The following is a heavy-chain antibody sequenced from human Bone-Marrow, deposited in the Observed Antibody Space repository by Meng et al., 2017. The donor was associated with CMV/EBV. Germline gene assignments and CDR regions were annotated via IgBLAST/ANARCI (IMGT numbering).Heavy chain of an antibody. CDR1: GFSLSTSGVG. V-gene: IGHV2-5*02. D-gene: IGHD5-18*01. J-gene: IGHJ5*02. CDR3: ARVDTAMMFDP. Sequence: QITLKESGPTLVKPTQTLTLTCTFSGFSLSTSGVGVGWIRLPPGKALVWLALIYWDDDKRYIPSLKSRLTITKDTSKNQVVLTMTNMDPVDTATYYCARVDTAMMFDPWGQGTLVTVAS. CDR2: IYWDDDK.